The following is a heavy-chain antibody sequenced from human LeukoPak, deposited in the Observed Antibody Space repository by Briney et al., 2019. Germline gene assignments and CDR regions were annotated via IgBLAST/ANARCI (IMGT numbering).Heavy chain of an antibody. CDR3: ARHHGGYSYGWDDYYYYGMDV. Sequence: SETLSLTCTVSGGSISSYYWSWIRQPPGKGLEWIGYIYYSGSTNYNPSLKSRVTISVDTSKNQFSLKMSSVTAADTAVYYCARHHGGYSYGWDDYYYYGMDVWGQGTTVTVSS. CDR2: IYYSGST. J-gene: IGHJ6*02. CDR1: GGSISSYY. D-gene: IGHD5-18*01. V-gene: IGHV4-59*08.